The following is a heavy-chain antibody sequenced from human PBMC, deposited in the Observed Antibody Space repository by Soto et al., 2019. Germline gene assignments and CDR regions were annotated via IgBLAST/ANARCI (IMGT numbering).Heavy chain of an antibody. CDR2: IYHSGST. J-gene: IGHJ4*02. CDR1: GGSISSGGYS. Sequence: SETLSLTCAVSGGSISSGGYSWSWIRQPPGKGLEWIGYIYHSGSTYYNPSLKSRVTISVDRSKNQFSLKLSSVTAADTAVYDCARGETTVTTLDDWGQGTLVTVSS. CDR3: ARGETTVTTLDD. V-gene: IGHV4-30-2*01. D-gene: IGHD4-17*01.